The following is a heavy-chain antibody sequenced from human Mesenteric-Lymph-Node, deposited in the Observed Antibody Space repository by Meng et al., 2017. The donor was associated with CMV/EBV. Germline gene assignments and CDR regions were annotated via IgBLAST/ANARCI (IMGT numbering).Heavy chain of an antibody. Sequence: SLKISCVSSGFTFEEYLMHWVRQVPGKGLEWVSGINWNSGNVVYADSVECRFTISRDDAKNSLYLQMNSLRVEDTAVYYCARVMGAASLYYWGQGTLVTVSS. D-gene: IGHD1-26*01. V-gene: IGHV3-9*01. CDR2: INWNSGNV. CDR1: GFTFEEYL. J-gene: IGHJ4*02. CDR3: ARVMGAASLYY.